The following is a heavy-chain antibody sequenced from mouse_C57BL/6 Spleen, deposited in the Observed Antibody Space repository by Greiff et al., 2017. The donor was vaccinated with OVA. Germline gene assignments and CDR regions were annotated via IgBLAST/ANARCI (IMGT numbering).Heavy chain of an antibody. CDR3: ASYYDYDDYAMDY. D-gene: IGHD2-4*01. CDR2: IWSGGST. CDR1: GFSLTSYG. J-gene: IGHJ4*01. V-gene: IGHV2-2*01. Sequence: VQLVESGPGLVQPSQSLSITCTVSGFSLTSYGVHWVRQSPGKGLEWLGVIWSGGSTDYNAAFISRLSISKDNSKSQVFFKMNSLQADDTAIYYCASYYDYDDYAMDYWGQGTSVTVSS.